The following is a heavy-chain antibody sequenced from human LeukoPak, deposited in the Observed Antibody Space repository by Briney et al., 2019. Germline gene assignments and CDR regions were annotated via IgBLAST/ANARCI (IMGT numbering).Heavy chain of an antibody. J-gene: IGHJ4*02. Sequence: PGGSLRLSCAASEFDFSFYWMTWVRQAPGKGLEWVANILPDGSKKYYLDSVKGRYTISRDNPTNSLYQQINSLRAEGTALYYCGGLAHNAWYAVDFWGQGTLVTVSS. D-gene: IGHD6-13*01. V-gene: IGHV3-7*01. CDR2: ILPDGSKK. CDR1: EFDFSFYW. CDR3: GGLAHNAWYAVDF.